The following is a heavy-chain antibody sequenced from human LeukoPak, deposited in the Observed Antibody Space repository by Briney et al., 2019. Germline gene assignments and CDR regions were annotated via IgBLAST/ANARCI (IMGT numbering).Heavy chain of an antibody. V-gene: IGHV1-69*05. CDR3: ARETVVVGDYYNWFDP. J-gene: IGHJ5*02. D-gene: IGHD2-2*01. Sequence: SVKVSCKASGYTFTSYGISWVRQAPGQGLEWMGRIIPIFGTANYAQKFQGRVTITTDESTSTAYMELSSLRSEDTAVYYCARETVVVGDYYNWFDPWGQGTLVTVSS. CDR1: GYTFTSYG. CDR2: IIPIFGTA.